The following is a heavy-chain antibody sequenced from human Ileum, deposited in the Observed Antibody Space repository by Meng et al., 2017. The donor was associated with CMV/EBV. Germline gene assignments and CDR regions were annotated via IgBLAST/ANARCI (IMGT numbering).Heavy chain of an antibody. D-gene: IGHD2-2*01. CDR2: ISGSGGST. J-gene: IGHJ6*02. Sequence: GGSLRLSCAASGFTFSSYAMSWVRQAPGKGLGWVSAISGSGGSTYYADSVKGRFTISRDNSKNTLYLQMNSLRAEDTAVYNCPKFPGYCSSTSCRYYYYYGMDVWGQGTTVTVSS. CDR1: GFTFSSYA. V-gene: IGHV3-23*01. CDR3: PKFPGYCSSTSCRYYYYYGMDV.